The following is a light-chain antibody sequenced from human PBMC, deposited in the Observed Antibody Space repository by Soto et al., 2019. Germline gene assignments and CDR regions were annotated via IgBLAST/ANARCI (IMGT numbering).Light chain of an antibody. J-gene: IGKJ1*01. CDR3: QESFSTLWT. CDR2: IVS. Sequence: DIQMTQSPSPLSGSVGDRVTITCRASQTISRWLAWYQQKPGKAPKVLISIVSALQSGVPSRFSGSGSVTDFTLTISSLQPEDFATYFCQESFSTLWTFGQGTKVDMK. CDR1: QTISRW. V-gene: IGKV1-39*01.